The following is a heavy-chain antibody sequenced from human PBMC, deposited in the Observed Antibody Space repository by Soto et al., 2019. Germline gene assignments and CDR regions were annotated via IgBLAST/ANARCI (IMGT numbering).Heavy chain of an antibody. CDR2: INPNSGGT. CDR3: ARGISVDRSWHQYNWFDP. V-gene: IGHV1-2*04. J-gene: IGHJ5*02. Sequence: ASVKVSCKASGYTFTGYYMHWVRQAPGQGLEWMGWINPNSGGTNYAQKFQGWVTMTRDTSISTAHMELSRLRSDDTAVYYCARGISVDRSWHQYNWFDPWGQGTLVTVSS. D-gene: IGHD6-13*01. CDR1: GYTFTGYY.